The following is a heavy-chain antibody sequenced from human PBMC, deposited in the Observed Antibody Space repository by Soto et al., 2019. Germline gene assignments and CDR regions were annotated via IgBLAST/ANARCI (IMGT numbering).Heavy chain of an antibody. CDR1: GGSLSSYY. CDR2: VYFSGNT. V-gene: IGHV4-59*01. CDR3: GSVRPSGYVLS. Sequence: SETLSLTCTVSGGSLSSYYWTWIRQSPGNGLEWIGYVYFSGNTNYNPSLKSRVAISIDTSKNQFSLRLASVTAADTAFYYCGSVRPSGYVLSWGQGTLVTVSS. D-gene: IGHD6-25*01. J-gene: IGHJ5*02.